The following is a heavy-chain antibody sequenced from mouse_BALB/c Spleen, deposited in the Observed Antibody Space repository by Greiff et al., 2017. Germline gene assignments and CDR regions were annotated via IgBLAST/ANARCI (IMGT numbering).Heavy chain of an antibody. V-gene: IGHV1-54*01. CDR2: INPGSGGT. CDR3: ARHYYGSSYAMDY. J-gene: IGHJ4*01. D-gene: IGHD1-1*01. CDR1: GYAFTNYL. Sequence: QVHVKQSGAELVRPGTSVKVSCKASGYAFTNYLIEWVKQRPGQGLEWIGVINPGSGGTNYNEKFKGKATLTADKSSSTAYMQLSSLTSDDSAVYFCARHYYGSSYAMDYWGQGTSVTVSS.